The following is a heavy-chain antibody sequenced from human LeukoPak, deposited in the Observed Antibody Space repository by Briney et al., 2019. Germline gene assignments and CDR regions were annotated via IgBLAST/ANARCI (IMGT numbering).Heavy chain of an antibody. J-gene: IGHJ2*01. Sequence: PSETLSLTCAVSGGSISSYYWSWIRQPAGKGLEWIGRIYTSGSTNYNPSLKSRVTMSVDTSKNQFSLKLSSVTAADTAVYYCARDYSGYDWDWYFDLWGRGTLVTVSS. CDR3: ARDYSGYDWDWYFDL. CDR2: IYTSGST. CDR1: GGSISSYY. V-gene: IGHV4-4*07. D-gene: IGHD5-12*01.